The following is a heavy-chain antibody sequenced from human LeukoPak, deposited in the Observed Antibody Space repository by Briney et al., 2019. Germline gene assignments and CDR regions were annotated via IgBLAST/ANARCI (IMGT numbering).Heavy chain of an antibody. D-gene: IGHD3-9*01. J-gene: IGHJ4*02. Sequence: ASVKVSCKASGYTFNSYGITWVRQAPGQGLEWMGWISVYNGNKNYAQKFQGRVTMTTDTSTSTAYMELSSLRSEDTAVYYCARDRRGYDILTGYDYWGQGTLVTVSS. CDR2: ISVYNGNK. V-gene: IGHV1-18*01. CDR3: ARDRRGYDILTGYDY. CDR1: GYTFNSYG.